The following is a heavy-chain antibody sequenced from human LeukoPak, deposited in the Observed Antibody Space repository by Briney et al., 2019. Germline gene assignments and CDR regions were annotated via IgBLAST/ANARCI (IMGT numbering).Heavy chain of an antibody. CDR1: GLTFSSYA. CDR2: ISGSGGNT. J-gene: IGHJ4*02. D-gene: IGHD6-6*01. Sequence: PGGSLRLSCAASGLTFSSYAMNWVRQAPGKGLEWVSAISGSGGNTYYADSVKGRFTISRDNSKNTLYLQMNSLRAEDTAVYYCAKAPRHSSSSYWGQGTLVTVSS. V-gene: IGHV3-23*01. CDR3: AKAPRHSSSSY.